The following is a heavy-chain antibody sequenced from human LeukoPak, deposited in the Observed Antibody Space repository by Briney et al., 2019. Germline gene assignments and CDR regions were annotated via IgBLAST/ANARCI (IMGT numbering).Heavy chain of an antibody. Sequence: SEALSLTCTVSGGSISSSSYDWGWIRQPPGKGLEWIGSIYYSGSTYYNPSLKSRVTISVDTSKNQFSLKLSSVTAADTAVYYCARVVAGMYYFDYWGQGTLVTVSS. J-gene: IGHJ4*02. CDR1: GGSISSSSYD. CDR2: IYYSGST. V-gene: IGHV4-39*01. D-gene: IGHD6-19*01. CDR3: ARVVAGMYYFDY.